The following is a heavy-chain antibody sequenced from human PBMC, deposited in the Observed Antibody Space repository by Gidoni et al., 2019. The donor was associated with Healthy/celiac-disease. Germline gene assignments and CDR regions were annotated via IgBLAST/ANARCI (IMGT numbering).Heavy chain of an antibody. V-gene: IGHV3-9*01. D-gene: IGHD4-17*01. CDR2: ISWNSGSI. Sequence: EVQLVESGGGLVQPGRSLRLPCAASGFTFNGYALHWVRQPPGKGLEWVSGISWNSGSIGYADSVKGRFTISRDNAKNSLYLQMNSLRAEDTALYYCAKSRSDYGGNSHPFLDYGMDVWGQGTTVTVSS. CDR3: AKSRSDYGGNSHPFLDYGMDV. CDR1: GFTFNGYA. J-gene: IGHJ6*02.